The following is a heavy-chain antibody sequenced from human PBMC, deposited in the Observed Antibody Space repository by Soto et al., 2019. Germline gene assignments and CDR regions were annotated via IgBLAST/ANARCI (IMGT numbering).Heavy chain of an antibody. D-gene: IGHD3-10*01. CDR1: GYTFGNDG. CDR3: ARGGPTSADYYYGMDV. Sequence: GASVKVSCKASGYTFGNDGINWVRQAPGQGLEWMGWISAYNGNTEYAQNFQGRVTMTTDTSTSTAYMELGSLRSDDTAVYSCARGGPTSADYYYGMDVWGLGTTVTVSS. J-gene: IGHJ6*02. V-gene: IGHV1-18*01. CDR2: ISAYNGNT.